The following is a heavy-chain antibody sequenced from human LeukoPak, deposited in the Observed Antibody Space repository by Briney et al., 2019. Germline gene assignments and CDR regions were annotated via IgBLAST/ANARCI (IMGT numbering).Heavy chain of an antibody. CDR2: IYYSGST. D-gene: IGHD3-22*01. CDR3: ARIAGDYYDSSGYYPNWFDP. CDR1: GGSISSYY. J-gene: IGHJ5*02. V-gene: IGHV4-59*01. Sequence: PSETLSLTCTVSGGSISSYYWSWIRQPPGKGLEWIGYIYYSGSTNYNPSLKSRVTISVDTSKSQFSLKLSSVTAADTAVYYCARIAGDYYDSSGYYPNWFDPWGQGTLVTVSS.